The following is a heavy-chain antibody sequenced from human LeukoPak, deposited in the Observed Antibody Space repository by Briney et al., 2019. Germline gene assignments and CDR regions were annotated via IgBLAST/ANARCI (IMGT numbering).Heavy chain of an antibody. CDR3: ARGHGDYGIN. V-gene: IGHV3-7*01. D-gene: IGHD4-17*01. CDR2: MKPDGSEK. CDR1: GFTFSSYW. J-gene: IGHJ4*02. Sequence: SGGSLRLPCAVSGFTFSSYWMTWVRQAPGKGLEWVATMKPDGSEKYYVDSVKGRFTISRDNAKNSLYLQMNSLRAEDTAVYYCARGHGDYGINWGQGTLVTVSS.